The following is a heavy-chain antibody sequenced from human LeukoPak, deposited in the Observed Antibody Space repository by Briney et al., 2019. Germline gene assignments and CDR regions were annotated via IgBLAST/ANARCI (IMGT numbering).Heavy chain of an antibody. J-gene: IGHJ3*02. Sequence: PGGSLRLSCAASGFTLSSYAMSWVRQAPGKGLEWVSAISGSGGSTYYADSVKGRFTISRDNSKNTLYLQMNSLRAEDTAVYYCAKGDSSSWYRGAFDIWGQGTMVTVSS. CDR2: ISGSGGST. CDR1: GFTLSSYA. D-gene: IGHD6-13*01. V-gene: IGHV3-23*01. CDR3: AKGDSSSWYRGAFDI.